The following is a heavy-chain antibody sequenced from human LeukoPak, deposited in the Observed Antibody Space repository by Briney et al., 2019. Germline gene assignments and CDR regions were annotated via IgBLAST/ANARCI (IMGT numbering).Heavy chain of an antibody. D-gene: IGHD1-7*01. CDR2: INHSGST. V-gene: IGHV4-34*01. J-gene: IGHJ4*02. CDR1: GGSFSGYY. Sequence: SETLSLTCAVYGGSFSGYYWSWIRQPPGKGLEWIGEINHSGSTNYNPSLKSRVTISVDTSKNQFSLKLSSVTAADTAVYYCARKETTSFDYWGQGTLVTVSS. CDR3: ARKETTSFDY.